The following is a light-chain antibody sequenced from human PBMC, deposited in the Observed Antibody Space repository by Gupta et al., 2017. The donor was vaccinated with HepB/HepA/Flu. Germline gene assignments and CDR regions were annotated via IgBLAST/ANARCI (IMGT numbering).Light chain of an antibody. V-gene: IGLV2-23*02. J-gene: IGLJ3*02. Sequence: QSALTQPPSVSGSSGQSITISCTGTSNDVGSYNLVSWYQQHPGKAPKLIIYEVSNRPSGVSNRFSGSKSDNTASLTISGLQAEDEADYSCCSYGGSSTWVFGGGTKLTVL. CDR3: CSYGGSSTWV. CDR1: SNDVGSYNL. CDR2: EVS.